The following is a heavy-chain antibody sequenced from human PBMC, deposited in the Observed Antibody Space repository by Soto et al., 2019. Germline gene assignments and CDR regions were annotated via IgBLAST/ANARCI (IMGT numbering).Heavy chain of an antibody. CDR3: ARVGWEYSSGWEEYYFDY. D-gene: IGHD6-19*01. V-gene: IGHV4-31*03. CDR1: GGSISSGGYY. J-gene: IGHJ4*02. CDR2: IYYSGST. Sequence: SETLSLTCTVSGGSISSGGYYWSWIRQHPGKGLEWIGYIYYSGSTYYNPSLKSRVTISVDTSKNQFSLKLSSVTAADTAVYYCARVGWEYSSGWEEYYFDYWGQGTLVTVSS.